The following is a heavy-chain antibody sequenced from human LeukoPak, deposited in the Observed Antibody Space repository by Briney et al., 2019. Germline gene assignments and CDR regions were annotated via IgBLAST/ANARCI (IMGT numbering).Heavy chain of an antibody. V-gene: IGHV5-51*01. Sequence: GESLKISCKGSAYSFTNYWIGWVRQMSGKGLEWLGIIYPGDSQTIYNPSFQGQVTISADKSLNTAYLQWSSLEASDTAMYYCGRLPWRDGPSDYWGQGTLVTVSS. CDR1: AYSFTNYW. D-gene: IGHD5-12*01. CDR3: GRLPWRDGPSDY. CDR2: IYPGDSQT. J-gene: IGHJ4*02.